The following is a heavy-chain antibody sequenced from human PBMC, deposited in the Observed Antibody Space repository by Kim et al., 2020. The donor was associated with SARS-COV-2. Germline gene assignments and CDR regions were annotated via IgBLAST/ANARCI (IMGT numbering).Heavy chain of an antibody. Sequence: SQTLSLTCAISGDRVSSNSAAWHWIRQSPSRGLEWLGRTYYRSKWYNDYAVSVKSRITINPDTSKNQFSLQLNSVTPEDTAVYYCARDWGISSGYDYGKYYYYGMDVWGQGTTVTVSS. D-gene: IGHD5-12*01. J-gene: IGHJ6*02. V-gene: IGHV6-1*01. CDR3: ARDWGISSGYDYGKYYYYGMDV. CDR1: GDRVSSNSAA. CDR2: TYYRSKWYN.